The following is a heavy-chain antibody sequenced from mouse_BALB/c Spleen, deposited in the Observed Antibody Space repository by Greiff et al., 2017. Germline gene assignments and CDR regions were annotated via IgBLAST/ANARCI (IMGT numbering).Heavy chain of an antibody. D-gene: IGHD1-1*01. Sequence: DVKLVESGPGLVKPSQSLSLTCTVTGYSITSDYAWNWIRQFPGNKLEWMGYISYSGSTSYNPSLKSRISITRDTSKNQFFLQLNSVTTEDTATYYCAYYYGPYWGQGTLVTVSA. J-gene: IGHJ3*01. V-gene: IGHV3-2*02. CDR3: AYYYGPY. CDR2: ISYSGST. CDR1: GYSITSDYA.